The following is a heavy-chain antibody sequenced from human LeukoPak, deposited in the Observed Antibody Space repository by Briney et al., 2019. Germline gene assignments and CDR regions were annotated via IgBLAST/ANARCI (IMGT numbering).Heavy chain of an antibody. CDR1: GFAFSSYT. CDR2: ISSSSTYI. D-gene: IGHD6-19*01. Sequence: GGSLRLSCAASGFAFSSYTMNWVRQAPGKGLEWVSSISSSSTYIYYEGRFTISRDNAKNSLFLQMNFLRAEDTAVYYCARGTPKRIAVAGTYYYYYYMDVWGKGTTVTISS. V-gene: IGHV3-21*01. J-gene: IGHJ6*03. CDR3: ARGTPKRIAVAGTYYYYYYMDV.